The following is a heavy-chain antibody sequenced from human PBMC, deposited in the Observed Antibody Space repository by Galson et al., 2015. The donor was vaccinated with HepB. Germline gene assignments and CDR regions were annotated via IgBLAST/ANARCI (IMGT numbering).Heavy chain of an antibody. CDR1: GFTFDDYG. D-gene: IGHD4-17*01. CDR2: INWNGGST. CDR3: ARDQEPLTTVTRIVGMDV. J-gene: IGHJ6*02. Sequence: SLRLSCAASGFTFDDYGMSWVRQAPGKGLEWVSGINWNGGSTGYADSVKGRFTISRDNAKNSLYLQMNSLRAEDTALYYCARDQEPLTTVTRIVGMDVWGQGTTVTVSS. V-gene: IGHV3-20*04.